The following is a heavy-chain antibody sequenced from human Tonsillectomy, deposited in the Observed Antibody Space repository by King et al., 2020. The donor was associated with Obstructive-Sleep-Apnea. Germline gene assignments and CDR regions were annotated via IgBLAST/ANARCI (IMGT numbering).Heavy chain of an antibody. CDR3: ARGARPLNWDFDL. J-gene: IGHJ2*01. V-gene: IGHV3-30*04. Sequence: VQLVESGGGVVQPGRSLRLSCAASGFTFSDYVMHWVRQAPGKGLQWVAVTSYDVTNQHYTDSVKGRFSTSRDNSKNTQYLQMNSLRPEDTAVYYCARGARPLNWDFDLWGRGTLVTVSS. CDR2: TSYDVTNQ. CDR1: GFTFSDYV.